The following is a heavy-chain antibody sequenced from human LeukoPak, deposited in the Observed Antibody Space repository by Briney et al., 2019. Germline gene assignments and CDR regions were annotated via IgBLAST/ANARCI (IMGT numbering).Heavy chain of an antibody. CDR3: ARLIRWQLLYPSAMDV. CDR1: GFTLDDYG. CDR2: INWNGGST. Sequence: GGSLRLSCAASGFTLDDYGMSWVRQAPGKGLEWVSGINWNGGSTGYADSVKGRFTISRDNAKNSLYLQMNSLRAEDTALYYCARLIRWQLLYPSAMDVWGKGTTVTVSS. J-gene: IGHJ6*03. D-gene: IGHD2-2*02. V-gene: IGHV3-20*04.